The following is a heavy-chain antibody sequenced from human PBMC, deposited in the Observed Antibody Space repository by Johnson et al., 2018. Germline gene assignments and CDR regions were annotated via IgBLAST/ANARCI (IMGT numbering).Heavy chain of an antibody. V-gene: IGHV3-73*02. Sequence: EVQLQESGGGLVQPGGSLKLSCAASGFTFSGSPMHWVRQASGKGLEWLGRIRSKTNTSATAYAASLKGRFTISRDNSKNTAYLQMNSLRDEDTAVYHCARSDYPNYYYYGLDVWGQGTTVTVSS. J-gene: IGHJ6*02. CDR1: GFTFSGSP. CDR3: ARSDYPNYYYYGLDV. D-gene: IGHD1-26*01. CDR2: IRSKTNTSAT.